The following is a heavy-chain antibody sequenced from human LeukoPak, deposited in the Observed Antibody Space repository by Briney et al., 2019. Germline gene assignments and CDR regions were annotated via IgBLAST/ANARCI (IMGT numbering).Heavy chain of an antibody. V-gene: IGHV1-18*01. CDR3: ARAPAWATVTSLLGFDY. CDR2: ISAYNGNT. CDR1: GYTFTSYG. D-gene: IGHD4-11*01. J-gene: IGHJ4*02. Sequence: ASVKVSCKSSGYTFTSYGISWVRQAPGQGLEWMGWISAYNGNTNNAQKVQGRVTMTTDTSTSTAYMELRSLRSDDTAVYYCARAPAWATVTSLLGFDYWAREPWSPSPQ.